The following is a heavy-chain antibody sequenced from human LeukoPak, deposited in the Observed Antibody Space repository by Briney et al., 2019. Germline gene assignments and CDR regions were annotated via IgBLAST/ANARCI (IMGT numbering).Heavy chain of an antibody. CDR2: IYHSGST. CDR1: GGSISSYY. Sequence: PSETLSLTCTVSGGSISSYYWSWIRQPPGKGLEWIGYIYHSGSTYYNPSLKSRVTISVDRSKNQFSLKLSSVTAADTAVYYCARDSSIVGATFFDYWGQGTLVTVSS. J-gene: IGHJ4*02. V-gene: IGHV4-59*01. D-gene: IGHD1-26*01. CDR3: ARDSSIVGATFFDY.